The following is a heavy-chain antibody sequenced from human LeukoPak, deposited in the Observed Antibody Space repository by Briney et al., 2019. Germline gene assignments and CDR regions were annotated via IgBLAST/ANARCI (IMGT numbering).Heavy chain of an antibody. V-gene: IGHV4-39*01. J-gene: IGHJ6*03. CDR3: ARHPVGGFLKWLSNPCYMDV. D-gene: IGHD3-3*01. CDR1: GASISSTSDY. CDR2: IYYSGST. Sequence: SETLSLTCTVSGASISSTSDYCGWLRQPPGKGLEWIVSIYYSGSTYYNPSLKSRVTISVGTSKNQFSLKLSSVTAADTAVYYCARHPVGGFLKWLSNPCYMDVWGKGTTDTVSS.